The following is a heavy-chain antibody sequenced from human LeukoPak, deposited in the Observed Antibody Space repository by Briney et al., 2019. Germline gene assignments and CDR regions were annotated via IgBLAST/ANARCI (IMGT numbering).Heavy chain of an antibody. V-gene: IGHV3-48*01. D-gene: IGHD1-26*01. CDR2: ISSSSSTI. Sequence: PGGSLRLSCAASGFTFSSYSMNWVRQAPGKGLEWVSYISSSSSTIYYADSVKGRFTISRDNAKNSLYLQMNSLRAEDTAVYYCARWGGAATVDYWGQGTLVTVSS. CDR3: ARWGGAATVDY. J-gene: IGHJ4*02. CDR1: GFTFSSYS.